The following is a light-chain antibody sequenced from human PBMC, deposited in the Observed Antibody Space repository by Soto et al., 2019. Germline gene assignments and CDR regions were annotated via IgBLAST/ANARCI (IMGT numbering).Light chain of an antibody. Sequence: QSVLTQPASLSGSPGQSITISCTGTSSDVGGYNSVSWYQQHPGKAPKLIIFQVTNRPSGVSNRFSGSKSGNTASLTISGLQAEDEADYYCSSYTSSTSIYVFGFGTKVTVL. V-gene: IGLV2-14*01. J-gene: IGLJ1*01. CDR1: SSDVGGYNS. CDR3: SSYTSSTSIYV. CDR2: QVT.